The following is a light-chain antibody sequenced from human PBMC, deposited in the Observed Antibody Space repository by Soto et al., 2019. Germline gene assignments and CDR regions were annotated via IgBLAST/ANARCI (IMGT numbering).Light chain of an antibody. Sequence: EIVMTQSPATLSVSPGERVTLSCWASQSIDSNLAWHQQKPGRAPRLLIYAASTRATGVPSRFGGSRSRTEFTLTISSLQSEDFATYYCQQSYSTPITFGQGTRLEIK. CDR3: QQSYSTPIT. J-gene: IGKJ5*01. V-gene: IGKV3-15*01. CDR2: AAS. CDR1: QSIDSN.